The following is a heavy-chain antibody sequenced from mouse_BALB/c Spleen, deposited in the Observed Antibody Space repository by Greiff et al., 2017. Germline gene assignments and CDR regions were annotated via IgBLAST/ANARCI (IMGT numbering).Heavy chain of an antibody. CDR1: GYAFTNYL. CDR3: ARSYYYGSSGFAY. J-gene: IGHJ3*01. Sequence: QVQLKQSGAELVRPGTSVKVSCKASGYAFTNYLIEWVKQRPGQGLEWIGVINPGSGGTNYNEKFKGKATLTADKSSSTAYMQLSSLTSDDSAVYFCARSYYYGSSGFAYWGQGTLVTVSA. V-gene: IGHV1-54*01. D-gene: IGHD1-1*01. CDR2: INPGSGGT.